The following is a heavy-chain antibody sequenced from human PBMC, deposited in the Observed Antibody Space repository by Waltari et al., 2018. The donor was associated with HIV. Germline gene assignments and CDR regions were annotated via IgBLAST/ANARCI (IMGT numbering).Heavy chain of an antibody. Sequence: QVQLVQSGAEVKKPGASVKVSCKASGYTFTGYYMHWVRQAPGQGLEWIGRVNPNSGGKNYGQQFQGRVTMTRDPSTSTADMELGRLRSDDTAVYYCARAVLMVYVEYYYYGMDVWGQGTTVTVSS. V-gene: IGHV1-2*02. CDR3: ARAVLMVYVEYYYYGMDV. D-gene: IGHD2-8*01. CDR1: GYTFTGYY. CDR2: VNPNSGGK. J-gene: IGHJ6*02.